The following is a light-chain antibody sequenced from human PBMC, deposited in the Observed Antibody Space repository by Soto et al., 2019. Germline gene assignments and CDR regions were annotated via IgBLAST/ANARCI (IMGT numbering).Light chain of an antibody. CDR3: QQYNNYYT. Sequence: DLPMTQSPSTLSASVGDRVTITCRASQSISSWLAWYQQKPGKAPKLLIYDASSLESGVPSRFSGSGSGTEFTLTISSLQPDDFATYYCQQYNNYYTFGQGTKLEIK. V-gene: IGKV1-5*01. J-gene: IGKJ2*01. CDR2: DAS. CDR1: QSISSW.